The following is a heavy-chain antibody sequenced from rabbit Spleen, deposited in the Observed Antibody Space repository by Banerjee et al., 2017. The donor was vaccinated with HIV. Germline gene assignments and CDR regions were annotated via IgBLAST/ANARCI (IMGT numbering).Heavy chain of an antibody. CDR2: IHAGSNNNI. D-gene: IGHD7-1*01. J-gene: IGHJ4*01. CDR1: GFSFSAGYY. V-gene: IGHV1S40*01. Sequence: QSLEESGGDLVKPGASLTLTCTASGFSFSAGYYMCWVRQAPGKGLEWIACIHAGSNNNIYYASWAKGRFTISKTSSTTVTLQMTSLTAADTATYFCARFYAGYGDFGYAAMWGPGTLVTV. CDR3: ARFYAGYGDFGYAAM.